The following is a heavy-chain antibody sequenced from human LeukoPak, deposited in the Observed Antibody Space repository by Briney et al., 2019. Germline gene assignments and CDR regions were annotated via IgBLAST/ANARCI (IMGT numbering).Heavy chain of an antibody. CDR2: INPNSGGT. CDR3: ARAIAAANDAFDI. V-gene: IGHV1-2*06. D-gene: IGHD6-13*01. CDR1: GYTFTGYY. Sequence: ASVKVSCEASGYTFTGYYMHWVRQAPGQGLEWMGRINPNSGGTNYAQKFQGRVTMTRDTSISTAYMELSRLRSDDTAVYYCARAIAAANDAFDIWGQGTMVTVSS. J-gene: IGHJ3*02.